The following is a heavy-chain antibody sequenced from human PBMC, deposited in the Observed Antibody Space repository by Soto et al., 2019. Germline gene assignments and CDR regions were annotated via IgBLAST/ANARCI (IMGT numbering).Heavy chain of an antibody. D-gene: IGHD2-21*02. CDR1: GGTFNKFA. Sequence: VQLVQSGAEVKKTGSSVKVSCKASGGTFNKFAFSWVRQAPGQGFEWMGGIIPVFRSANYAQRFRGRITITADEYTSTVYLYLNDLRSDDTAVYYYARRYCASDNCPLFYYFVDLWGLGTTVTVSS. CDR3: ARRYCASDNCPLFYYFVDL. J-gene: IGHJ6*02. V-gene: IGHV1-69*01. CDR2: IIPVFRSA.